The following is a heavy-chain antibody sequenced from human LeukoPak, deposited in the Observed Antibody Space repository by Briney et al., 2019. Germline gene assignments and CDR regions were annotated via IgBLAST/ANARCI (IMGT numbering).Heavy chain of an antibody. CDR1: GGSISSYY. V-gene: IGHV4-59*01. CDR3: ARDRGQWLVPDYYYYYYMDV. Sequence: PSETLSLTCTVSGGSISSYYWSWIRQPPGKGLEWIGYIYYSGSTNYNPSLKSRVTISVDTSKNQFSLKLSSVTAADTAVYYCARDRGQWLVPDYYYYYYMDVWGKGTTVTVSS. D-gene: IGHD6-19*01. J-gene: IGHJ6*03. CDR2: IYYSGST.